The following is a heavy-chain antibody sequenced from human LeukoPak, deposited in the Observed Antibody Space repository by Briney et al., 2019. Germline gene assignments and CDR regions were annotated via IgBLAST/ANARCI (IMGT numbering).Heavy chain of an antibody. CDR2: IRYDGSNK. CDR1: GFTFSSYG. J-gene: IGHJ6*03. D-gene: IGHD3-10*01. V-gene: IGHV3-30*02. CDR3: AKDPRGWLLWFGELLTEYYYYYMDV. Sequence: GGSLRLSCAASGFTFSSYGMHWVRQAPGKGLEWVAFIRYDGSNKYYADSVKGRLTISRDNSKNTLYLQMNSLRAEDTAVYYCAKDPRGWLLWFGELLTEYYYYYMDVWGKGTTVTISS.